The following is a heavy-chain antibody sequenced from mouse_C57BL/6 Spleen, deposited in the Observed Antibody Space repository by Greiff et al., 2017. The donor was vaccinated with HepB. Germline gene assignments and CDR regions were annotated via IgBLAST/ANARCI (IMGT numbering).Heavy chain of an antibody. V-gene: IGHV10-1*01. Sequence: DVMLVESGGGLVQPKGSLKLSCAASGFSFNTYAMNWVRQAPGKGLEWVARIRSKSNNYATYYADSVKDRFTISRDDSESMLYLQMNNLKTEDTAMHYCVRQDYYGSSYDYWGQGTTLTVSS. J-gene: IGHJ2*01. D-gene: IGHD1-1*01. CDR3: VRQDYYGSSYDY. CDR2: IRSKSNNYAT. CDR1: GFSFNTYA.